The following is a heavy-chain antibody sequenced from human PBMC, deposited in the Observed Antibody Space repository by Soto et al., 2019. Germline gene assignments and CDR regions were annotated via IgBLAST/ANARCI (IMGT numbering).Heavy chain of an antibody. Sequence: ASVKVSCKASGGTFSSYAISWVRQAPGQGLDWMGGIIPIFGTANYAQKFQGRVTITADESTSTAYMELSSLRSEDTAVYYCSGDSSSGVYYMDVWGKGTTVTVSS. CDR3: SGDSSSGVYYMDV. J-gene: IGHJ6*03. CDR1: GGTFSSYA. CDR2: IIPIFGTA. D-gene: IGHD6-6*01. V-gene: IGHV1-69*13.